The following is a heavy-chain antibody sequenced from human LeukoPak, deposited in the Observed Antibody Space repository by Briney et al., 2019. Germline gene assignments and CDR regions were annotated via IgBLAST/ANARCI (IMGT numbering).Heavy chain of an antibody. Sequence: SGGSLRLSCAASGFTFSSYSMNWVRQAPGKGLEWVSYISSSSSTIYYADSVKGRFAISRDNAKNSLYLQMNSLRAEDTAVYYCARDPAPNILTGYYKDAFDIWGQGTMVTVSS. D-gene: IGHD3-9*01. V-gene: IGHV3-48*04. J-gene: IGHJ3*02. CDR3: ARDPAPNILTGYYKDAFDI. CDR1: GFTFSSYS. CDR2: ISSSSSTI.